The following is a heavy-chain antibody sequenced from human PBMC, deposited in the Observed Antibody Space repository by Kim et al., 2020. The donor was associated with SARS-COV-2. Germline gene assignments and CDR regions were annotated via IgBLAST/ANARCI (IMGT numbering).Heavy chain of an antibody. V-gene: IGHV3-21*01. CDR2: I. J-gene: IGHJ3*02. D-gene: IGHD2-8*01. CDR3: ARGTRGYDFDI. Sequence: IYYADSVKGRCAISRDTAKNSLYLEKNSLRAEYTAVYYCARGTRGYDFDIWGQGTMVTVSS.